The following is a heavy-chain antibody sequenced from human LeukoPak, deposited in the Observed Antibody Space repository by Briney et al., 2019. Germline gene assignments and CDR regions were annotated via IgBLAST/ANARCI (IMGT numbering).Heavy chain of an antibody. J-gene: IGHJ3*02. CDR3: ARDRYCSGGSCYHAFDI. CDR2: IWYDGSNK. Sequence: GRSLRPSCAASGFTFSSYGMHWVRQAPGKGLEWVAVIWYDGSNKYYADSVKGRFTISRDNSKNTLYLQMNSLRAEDTAVYYCARDRYCSGGSCYHAFDIWGQGTMVTVSS. CDR1: GFTFSSYG. V-gene: IGHV3-33*01. D-gene: IGHD2-15*01.